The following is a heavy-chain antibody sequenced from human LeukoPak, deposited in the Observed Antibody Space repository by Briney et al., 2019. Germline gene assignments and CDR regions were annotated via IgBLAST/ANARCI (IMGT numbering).Heavy chain of an antibody. D-gene: IGHD2-15*01. CDR3: ARRCSGGSCYDAFDI. CDR1: GGSISSSSYY. Sequence: SETLSLTCTVSGGSISSSSYYWGWIRQPPVKGLEWIGSIYYSGSAYYNPSLKSRVTISVDTSKNQFSLKLSSVTAADSAVYSCARRCSGGSCYDAFDIWGQGTMVTVSS. V-gene: IGHV4-39*01. CDR2: IYYSGSA. J-gene: IGHJ3*02.